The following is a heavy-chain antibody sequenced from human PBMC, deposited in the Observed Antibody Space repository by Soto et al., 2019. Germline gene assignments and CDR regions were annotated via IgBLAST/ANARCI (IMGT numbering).Heavy chain of an antibody. J-gene: IGHJ6*03. D-gene: IGHD2-15*01. V-gene: IGHV3-74*02. Sequence: EVQLGEFGGGLVQPGGSLRLSCAAFGFTFRNYWMYWVRQAPGQGLEWVSRINSDGSVSSYADSVKGRLTISRDNVKNTLYLLMDSLRAEDTAVYYCARGDCVGGSCYSLAGSFYYYMDAWGKGTTVTVFS. CDR1: GFTFRNYW. CDR3: ARGDCVGGSCYSLAGSFYYYMDA. CDR2: INSDGSVS.